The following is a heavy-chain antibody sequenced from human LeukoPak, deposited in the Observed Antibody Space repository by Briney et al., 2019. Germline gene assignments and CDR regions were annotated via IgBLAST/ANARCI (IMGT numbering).Heavy chain of an antibody. D-gene: IGHD2-15*01. CDR3: ATWAGATIVVVVAADY. CDR1: GFTFSSYS. J-gene: IGHJ4*02. CDR2: ISGSGGST. Sequence: PGGSLRLSCAASGFTFSSYSMNWVRQAPGKGLEWVSAISGSGGSTYYADSVKGRFTISRDNSKNTLYLQMNSLRAEDTAVYYCATWAGATIVVVVAADYWGQGTLVTVSS. V-gene: IGHV3-23*01.